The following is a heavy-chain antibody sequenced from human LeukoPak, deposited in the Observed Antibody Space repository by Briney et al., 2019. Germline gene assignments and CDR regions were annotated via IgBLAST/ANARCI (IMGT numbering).Heavy chain of an antibody. CDR1: GYTFTSYY. CDR3: ARARRWAATSGEIGP. Sequence: ASVKVSCKASGYTFTSYYMHWVRQAPGQGLEWMGWINTNTGNPTYAQGFTGRFVFSLDTFVSTAYLQISSLKAEDTAVYYCARARRWAATSGEIGPWGQGTLVTVSS. J-gene: IGHJ5*02. V-gene: IGHV7-4-1*02. D-gene: IGHD4-23*01. CDR2: INTNTGNP.